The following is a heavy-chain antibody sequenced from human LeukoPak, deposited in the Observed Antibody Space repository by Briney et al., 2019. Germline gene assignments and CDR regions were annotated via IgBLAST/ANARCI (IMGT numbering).Heavy chain of an antibody. D-gene: IGHD6-13*01. J-gene: IGHJ6*03. CDR3: ARGIAAAGHYYYMDV. V-gene: IGHV4-34*01. CDR1: GGSFSDYS. Sequence: SETLSLTCAVYGGSFSDYSWSWIRQPPGKGLEWIGEINHGGSTNYNPSLKSRVTISVDMSKNQFSLKLSSVTAADTAVYYCARGIAAAGHYYYMDVWGKGTTVTVSS. CDR2: INHGGST.